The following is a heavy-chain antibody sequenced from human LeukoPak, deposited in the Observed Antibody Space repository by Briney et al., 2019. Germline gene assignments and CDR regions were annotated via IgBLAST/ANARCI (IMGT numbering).Heavy chain of an antibody. Sequence: SVKVSCKASGGTFSSYAISWVRQAPGQGLEWMGGIIPISGTANYAQKFQGRVTITTDESTSTAYMELSSLRSEDTAVYYCASGSVSSSHPFDYWGQGTLVTVSS. D-gene: IGHD6-6*01. J-gene: IGHJ4*02. CDR3: ASGSVSSSHPFDY. CDR1: GGTFSSYA. CDR2: IIPISGTA. V-gene: IGHV1-69*05.